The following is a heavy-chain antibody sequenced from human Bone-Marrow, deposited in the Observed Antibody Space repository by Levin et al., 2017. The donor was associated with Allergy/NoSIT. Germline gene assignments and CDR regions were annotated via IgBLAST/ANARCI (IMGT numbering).Heavy chain of an antibody. V-gene: IGHV1-69*06. CDR3: ASGDDCSGGSCPFDY. J-gene: IGHJ4*02. Sequence: SVKVSCKASGGTFSSYAISWVRQAPGQGLEWMGGIIPIFGTANYAQKFQGRVTITADKSTSTAYMELSSLRSEDTAVYYCASGDDCSGGSCPFDYWGQGTLVTVSS. D-gene: IGHD2-15*01. CDR2: IIPIFGTA. CDR1: GGTFSSYA.